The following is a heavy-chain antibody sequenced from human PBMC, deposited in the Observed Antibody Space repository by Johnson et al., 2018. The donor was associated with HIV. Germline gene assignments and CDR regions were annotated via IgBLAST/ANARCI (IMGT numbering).Heavy chain of an antibody. CDR1: GFTFDDYG. V-gene: IGHV3-20*04. Sequence: VQLVESGGGVVRPGGSLRLSCAASGFTFDDYGMSWVRQAPGKGLEWVSGINWNGGSTGYADSVKGRFTISRDNAKNSLYLQMNSLRAEDTALHYCARGVLLWFRELSSLNDAFDIWGQGTMVTVSS. CDR2: INWNGGST. D-gene: IGHD3-10*01. J-gene: IGHJ3*02. CDR3: ARGVLLWFRELSSLNDAFDI.